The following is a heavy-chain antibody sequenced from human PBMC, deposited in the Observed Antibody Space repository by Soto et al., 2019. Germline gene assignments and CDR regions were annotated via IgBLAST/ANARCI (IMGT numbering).Heavy chain of an antibody. Sequence: GGSLRLSCAASGFTFSSYSMNWVRQAPGKGLEWVSYISSSSSTIYYADSVKGRFTISRDNAKNSLYLQMNSLRDEDTAVYYCVRGGSANFYGLFVSWGQGTLVTVSS. V-gene: IGHV3-48*02. CDR3: VRGGSANFYGLFVS. J-gene: IGHJ4*02. D-gene: IGHD1-26*01. CDR2: ISSSSSTI. CDR1: GFTFSSYS.